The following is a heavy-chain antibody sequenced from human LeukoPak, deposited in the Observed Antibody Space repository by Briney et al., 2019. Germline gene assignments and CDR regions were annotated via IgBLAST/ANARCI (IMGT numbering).Heavy chain of an antibody. Sequence: TSQTLSLTCTVSGGSISSGDYYWSWIRQPPGKGLEWIGYIYYSGSTYYNPSLKSRVTISVDTSKNQFSLKLSSVTAADTAVYYCARAPFGYGDYVGAFDIWGQGTMVTVSS. J-gene: IGHJ3*02. CDR1: GGSISSGDYY. CDR3: ARAPFGYGDYVGAFDI. D-gene: IGHD4-17*01. V-gene: IGHV4-30-4*08. CDR2: IYYSGST.